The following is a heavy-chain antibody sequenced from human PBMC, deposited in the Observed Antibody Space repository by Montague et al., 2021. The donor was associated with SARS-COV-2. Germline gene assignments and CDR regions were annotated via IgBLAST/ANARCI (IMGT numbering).Heavy chain of an antibody. CDR2: ISRVGST. V-gene: IGHV4-59*02. J-gene: IGHJ3*01. Sequence: SETLSLTCTVSGGSVSSYYWGWIRQPPGKALEYIAYISRVGSTDHNPALKSRATISVDTSKNQFSLNVRSVTAADTAVYYCARVTRAARVLDIWGQGTMVTVSS. D-gene: IGHD6-6*01. CDR1: GGSVSSYY. CDR3: ARVTRAARVLDI.